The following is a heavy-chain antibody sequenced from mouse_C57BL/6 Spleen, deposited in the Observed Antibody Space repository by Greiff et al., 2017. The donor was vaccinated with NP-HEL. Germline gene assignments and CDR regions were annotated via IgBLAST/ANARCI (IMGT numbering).Heavy chain of an antibody. D-gene: IGHD1-3*01. CDR3: SREKLMGFDY. CDR2: IYHRDGST. V-gene: IGHV1-85*01. Sequence: QVQLKQSGPELVKPGASVKLYCKASGYTFTSYDINWVKQRPGQGLEWIGWIYHRDGSTKYKEKFKGKATLSVDTSSSTAYMELHILTSDEAAVFFCSREKLMGFDYWVHVTTLTVSS. J-gene: IGHJ2*01. CDR1: GYTFTSYD.